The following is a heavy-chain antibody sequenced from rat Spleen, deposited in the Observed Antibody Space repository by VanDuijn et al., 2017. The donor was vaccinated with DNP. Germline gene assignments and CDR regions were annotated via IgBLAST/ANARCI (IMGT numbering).Heavy chain of an antibody. CDR2: INYSGTT. CDR3: ARSDIGTTPGWFAY. D-gene: IGHD1-5*01. CDR1: GFSITTNY. Sequence: EVQLQESGPGLVKPSHSLSLTCSVTGFSITTNYWGWIRKFPGNKMEWMGYINYSGTTGYNPSLRSRISITRDTSKNQFFLQLNSVTTEDTATYYCARSDIGTTPGWFAYWGQGTLVTVSS. V-gene: IGHV3-1*01. J-gene: IGHJ3*01.